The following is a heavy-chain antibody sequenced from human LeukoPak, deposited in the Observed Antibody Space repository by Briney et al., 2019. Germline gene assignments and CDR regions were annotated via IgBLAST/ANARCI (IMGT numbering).Heavy chain of an antibody. CDR2: IYSGGST. CDR3: AVNYYGSGSYYRAPVDY. CDR1: GFTVSSNY. J-gene: IGHJ4*02. Sequence: GGSLRLSCAASGFTVSSNYMSWVRQAPGQGLEWVSVIYSGGSTYYADSVKGRFTISRDNSKNTLYLQMNSLRAEDTAVYYCAVNYYGSGSYYRAPVDYWGQGTLVTVSS. D-gene: IGHD3-10*01. V-gene: IGHV3-53*01.